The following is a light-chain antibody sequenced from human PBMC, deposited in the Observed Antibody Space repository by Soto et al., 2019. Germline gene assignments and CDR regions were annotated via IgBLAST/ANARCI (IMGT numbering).Light chain of an antibody. CDR3: QPYNTYPIT. J-gene: IGKJ5*01. Sequence: DIQMTQSPSTLSASVGDRVTITCRARQSISSWLAWYQQKPGKVPKLLIDKASSLESGVPSRFSRSGSGTEFTLNISSLQPDDFATYYCQPYNTYPITFGLGTRLEIK. V-gene: IGKV1-5*03. CDR2: KAS. CDR1: QSISSW.